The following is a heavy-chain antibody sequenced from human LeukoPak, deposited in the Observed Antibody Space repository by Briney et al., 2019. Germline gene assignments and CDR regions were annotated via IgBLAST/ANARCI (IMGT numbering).Heavy chain of an antibody. Sequence: SETLSLTCTVSGGSISSYYWSWIRQPPGKGLEWIGYIYYSGSTNYNPSLKSRVTISVDTSKNQFSLKLSSVTAADTAVYYCATRKSTVTSYYYYYYMDVWGKGTTVTVSS. V-gene: IGHV4-59*08. D-gene: IGHD4-11*01. J-gene: IGHJ6*03. CDR3: ATRKSTVTSYYYYYYMDV. CDR1: GGSISSYY. CDR2: IYYSGST.